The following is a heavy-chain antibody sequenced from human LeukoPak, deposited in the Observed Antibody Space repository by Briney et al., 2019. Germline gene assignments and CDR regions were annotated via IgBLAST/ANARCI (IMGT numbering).Heavy chain of an antibody. J-gene: IGHJ4*02. CDR3: ARDDLYCTSINCYALDY. CDR1: GFTFSSYG. D-gene: IGHD2-2*01. CDR2: ISGSGGST. V-gene: IGHV3-23*01. Sequence: PGGTLRLSRAASGFTFSSYGMSWVRQAPGKGLEWVSAISGSGGSTYYADSVKGRFTISRDNSKNTLYLHMDSLRAEDTAVYYCARDDLYCTSINCYALDYWGQGTLVTVSS.